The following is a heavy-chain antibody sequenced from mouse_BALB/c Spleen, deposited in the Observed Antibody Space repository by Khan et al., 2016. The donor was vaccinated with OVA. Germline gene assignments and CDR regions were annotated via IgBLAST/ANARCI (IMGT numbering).Heavy chain of an antibody. D-gene: IGHD2-14*01. CDR3: ARIYYRDFDY. Sequence: VRLQQSGPELVKPGASVKISCKASGYSFTGYFMNWVKQSHGKSLEWIGRINPHIGETFYNPKFKDKATLTADESSSTAHIELRSLASEDSAGDYCARIYYRDFDYWGQGTRLTV. CDR1: GYSFTGYF. V-gene: IGHV1-20*02. CDR2: INPHIGET. J-gene: IGHJ2*03.